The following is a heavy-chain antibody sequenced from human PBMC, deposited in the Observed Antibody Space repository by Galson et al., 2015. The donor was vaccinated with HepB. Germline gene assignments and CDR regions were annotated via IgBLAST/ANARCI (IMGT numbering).Heavy chain of an antibody. CDR2: IYHSGST. J-gene: IGHJ4*02. V-gene: IGHV4-38-2*02. Sequence: SETLSLTCTVSGYSISSGYYWGWIRQPPGKGLEWIGSIYHSGSTYYNPSLKSRVTISVDTSKNQFSLKLSSVTAADTAVYYCARVGTYCGGDCSASGDYWGQG. D-gene: IGHD2-21*02. CDR1: GYSISSGYY. CDR3: ARVGTYCGGDCSASGDY.